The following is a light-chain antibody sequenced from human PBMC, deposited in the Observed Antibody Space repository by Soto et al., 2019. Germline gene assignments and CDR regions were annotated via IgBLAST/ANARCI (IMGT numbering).Light chain of an antibody. CDR1: QSVSSN. CDR2: GAS. V-gene: IGKV3-15*01. J-gene: IGKJ2*01. Sequence: EIVMTQSPATLSVSPGERATLSCRASQSVSSNLAWYQQKPGQAPRLLIYGASTRSTGTPARFSGSESARTFTLTISSLQSEDFAVYYCQQYNTWPHTFGQGTTLAIK. CDR3: QQYNTWPHT.